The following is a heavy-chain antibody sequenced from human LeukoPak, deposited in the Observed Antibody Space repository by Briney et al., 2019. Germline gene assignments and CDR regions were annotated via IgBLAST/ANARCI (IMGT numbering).Heavy chain of an antibody. V-gene: IGHV4-31*03. Sequence: SETLSLTCTLSGGSISSGGYYCSWTRQHPGKGLEGFGYIYNSDIAYYNPSLKSRLTISIDTSQNQFSLKLSFVTAADTAVYYCARDPDYGDYYAFDVWGPGTMVTVSS. CDR2: IYNSDIA. D-gene: IGHD4-17*01. J-gene: IGHJ3*01. CDR3: ARDPDYGDYYAFDV. CDR1: GGSISSGGYY.